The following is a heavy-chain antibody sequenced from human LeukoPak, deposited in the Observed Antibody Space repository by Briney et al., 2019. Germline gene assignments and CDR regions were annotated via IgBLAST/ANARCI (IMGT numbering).Heavy chain of an antibody. Sequence: PGGSLRLSCAASGFTFSSYWMHWVRQAPGKGLMWVSRINSDGSSTSYADSVKGRFTISRDNAKNTLYLQMNSLRAEDTAVYYCARPNDQHLALDYWGQGTLVTVSS. CDR2: INSDGSST. CDR3: ARPNDQHLALDY. CDR1: GFTFSSYW. J-gene: IGHJ4*02. V-gene: IGHV3-74*01.